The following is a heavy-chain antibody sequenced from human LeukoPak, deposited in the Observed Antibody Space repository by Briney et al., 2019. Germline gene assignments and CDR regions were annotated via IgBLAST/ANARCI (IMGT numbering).Heavy chain of an antibody. V-gene: IGHV4-59*08. Sequence: SETLSLTCTVSGGSISSYYWSWIRQPPGKGLEWIGYIYYSGSTNYNPSLKSRVTISVDTSKNQFSLKLSSVTAADTAVYYCARHGIAAAGDFDYWGQGTLVTVSS. CDR1: GGSISSYY. D-gene: IGHD6-13*01. CDR3: ARHGIAAAGDFDY. J-gene: IGHJ4*02. CDR2: IYYSGST.